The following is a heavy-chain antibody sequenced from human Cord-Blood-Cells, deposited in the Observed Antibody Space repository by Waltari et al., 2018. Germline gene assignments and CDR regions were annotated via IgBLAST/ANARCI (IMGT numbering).Heavy chain of an antibody. CDR2: IYYSGST. J-gene: IGHJ4*02. CDR1: GGSISSGDYY. Sequence: QVQLQESGPGLVKPSQTLSLTCTLSGGSISSGDYYWTWSRQPPGKGLEWIGYIYYSGSTYYNPSLKSRVTISVDTSKNQFSLKLSSVTAADTAVYYCARHVLYSGPFDYWGQGTLVTVSS. CDR3: ARHVLYSGPFDY. D-gene: IGHD5-12*01. V-gene: IGHV4-30-4*01.